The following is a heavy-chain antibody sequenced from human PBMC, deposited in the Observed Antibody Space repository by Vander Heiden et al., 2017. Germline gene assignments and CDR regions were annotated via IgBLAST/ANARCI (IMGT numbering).Heavy chain of an antibody. Sequence: EVQLLESGGGLVQPGGSLRLSCGASGFPFSTYVMSWVRQAPGKGLAWVSTISVSYGNTYYADSVMGRFTISRDNSNNTLSLQMNSLRADDTAVYYCATGGAWLQPHFDNWGQGTLVTVSS. J-gene: IGHJ4*02. CDR2: ISVSYGNT. D-gene: IGHD6-19*01. V-gene: IGHV3-23*01. CDR1: GFPFSTYV. CDR3: ATGGAWLQPHFDN.